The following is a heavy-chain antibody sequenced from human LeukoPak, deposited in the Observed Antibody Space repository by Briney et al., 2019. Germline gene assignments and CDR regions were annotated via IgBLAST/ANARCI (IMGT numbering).Heavy chain of an antibody. V-gene: IGHV1-69*05. J-gene: IGHJ4*02. Sequence: ASVKVSCKASGGTFSSYAISWVRQAPGQGLEWMGGIIPIFGTANYAQKFQGRVTITTDESTSTAYMELSSLRSEDTAVYYCARVGGAARSYFDYWGQGTLVTVSS. CDR2: IIPIFGTA. CDR1: GGTFSSYA. CDR3: ARVGGAARSYFDY. D-gene: IGHD6-6*01.